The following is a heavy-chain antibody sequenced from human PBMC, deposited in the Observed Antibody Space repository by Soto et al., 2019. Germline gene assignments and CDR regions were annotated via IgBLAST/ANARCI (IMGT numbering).Heavy chain of an antibody. V-gene: IGHV3-72*01. D-gene: IGHD3-22*01. CDR3: ARGYYYDSSGYYKHGMDV. Sequence: PGGSLRLSCAASGFTFSDHYMDWVRQAPGKGLEWVGRTRNKANSYTTEYAASVKGRFTISRDDSKNSLYLQMNSLKTEDTAVYYCARGYYYDSSGYYKHGMDVWGQGTTVTVSS. CDR1: GFTFSDHY. J-gene: IGHJ6*02. CDR2: TRNKANSYTT.